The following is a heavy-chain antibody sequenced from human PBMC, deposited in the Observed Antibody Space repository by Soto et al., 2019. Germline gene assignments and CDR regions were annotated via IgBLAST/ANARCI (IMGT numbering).Heavy chain of an antibody. Sequence: QVQLVESGGGVVQPGRSLRLSCEASGFIFSNYGMHWVRQAPGKGLEWVALISYDGSKQYYIDAVKGRFTVSRDNSKNTLYLQTNSLRADDTAVYYGAKEWADTLTGEWGQGTLVTVSS. CDR1: GFIFSNYG. CDR2: ISYDGSKQ. J-gene: IGHJ4*02. V-gene: IGHV3-30*18. D-gene: IGHD3-9*01. CDR3: AKEWADTLTGE.